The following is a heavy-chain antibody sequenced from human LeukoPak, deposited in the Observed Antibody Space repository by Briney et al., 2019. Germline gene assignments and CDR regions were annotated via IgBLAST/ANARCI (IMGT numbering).Heavy chain of an antibody. D-gene: IGHD4-23*01. CDR2: ISYDGSEK. CDR1: GFTFSSYG. J-gene: IGHJ5*02. Sequence: GGSLRLSCAASGFTFSSYGMNWVRQAPGKGLEWVAIISYDGSEKYYADSVKGRFTISRDNSKNMLYLQMNSLRAEDTAVYYCTRPQGGGGNNLLNWFDPWGQGTLVTVSS. CDR3: TRPQGGGGNNLLNWFDP. V-gene: IGHV3-30-3*01.